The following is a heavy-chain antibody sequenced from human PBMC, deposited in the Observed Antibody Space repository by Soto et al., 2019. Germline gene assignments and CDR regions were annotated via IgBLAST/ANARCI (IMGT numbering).Heavy chain of an antibody. CDR3: AREVGAPFRFDY. CDR1: GGTFSSYA. D-gene: IGHD1-26*01. J-gene: IGHJ4*02. Sequence: SVKVSCKASGGTFSSYAISWVRQAPGQGLEWMGGIIPIFGTANYAQKFQGRVTITADESTSTAYMELSSLRSEDTAVYYCAREVGAPFRFDYWGQGTLVTVSS. CDR2: IIPIFGTA. V-gene: IGHV1-69*13.